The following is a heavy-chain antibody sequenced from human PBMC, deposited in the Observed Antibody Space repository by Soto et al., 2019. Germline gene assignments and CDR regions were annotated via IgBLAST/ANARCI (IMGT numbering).Heavy chain of an antibody. V-gene: IGHV3-33*01. CDR3: ARDRESESYYLLTYDAFNV. J-gene: IGHJ3*01. CDR2: IYFDGSNK. Sequence: VQLVESGGGVVQPGRSLRLSCAASGFTFSSYGMHWVRQAPGKGLEWVALIYFDGSNKYYADSVKGRFTISRDNSKNMLYLQMNSLRVEDTAVYYCARDRESESYYLLTYDAFNVWGQGTKVTVPS. CDR1: GFTFSSYG. D-gene: IGHD1-26*01.